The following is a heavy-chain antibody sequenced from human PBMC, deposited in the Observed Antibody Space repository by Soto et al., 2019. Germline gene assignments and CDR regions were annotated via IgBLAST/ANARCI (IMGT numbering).Heavy chain of an antibody. CDR2: IYYSGST. J-gene: IGHJ5*02. Sequence: QVQLQESGPGLVKPSQTLSLTCTVSGGSISSGGYYWSWIRQHPGKGLEWIGYIYYSGSTYYNPSLKSRVTISVDTSKNQFSLKLSSVTAADTAVYYCASGQYQLLYPINWFDPWGQGTLVTVSS. V-gene: IGHV4-31*03. CDR3: ASGQYQLLYPINWFDP. CDR1: GGSISSGGYY. D-gene: IGHD2-2*02.